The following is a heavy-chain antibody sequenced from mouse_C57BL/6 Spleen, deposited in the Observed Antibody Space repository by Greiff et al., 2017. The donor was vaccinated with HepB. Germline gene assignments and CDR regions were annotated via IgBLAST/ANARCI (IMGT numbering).Heavy chain of an antibody. Sequence: EVKLMESGGGLVKPGGSLKLSCAASGFTFSSYAMSWVRQTPEKRLEWVATISDGGSYTYYPDNVKGRFTISRDNAKNNLYLQMSHLKSEDTAMYYCAREGLRNFDYWGQGTTLTVSS. CDR3: AREGLRNFDY. CDR2: ISDGGSYT. J-gene: IGHJ2*01. CDR1: GFTFSSYA. V-gene: IGHV5-4*01. D-gene: IGHD6-5*01.